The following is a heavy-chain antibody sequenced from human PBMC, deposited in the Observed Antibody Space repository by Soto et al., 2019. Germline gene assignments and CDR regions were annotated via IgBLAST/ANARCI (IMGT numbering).Heavy chain of an antibody. CDR2: IYYSGST. CDR3: ARVPYYDFWSGYYTGGNWFDP. CDR1: GGSISSYY. D-gene: IGHD3-3*01. J-gene: IGHJ5*02. V-gene: IGHV4-59*01. Sequence: QVQLQESGPGLVKPSETLSLTCTVSGGSISSYYWSWIRQPPGKGLEWIGYIYYSGSTNYNPSLKSRVTISVDTSKNQFSLKLSSVTAADTAVYYCARVPYYDFWSGYYTGGNWFDPWGQGTLVTVSS.